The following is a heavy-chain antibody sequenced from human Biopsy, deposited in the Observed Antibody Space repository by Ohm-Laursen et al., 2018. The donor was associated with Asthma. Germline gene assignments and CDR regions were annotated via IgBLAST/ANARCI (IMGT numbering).Heavy chain of an antibody. V-gene: IGHV3-30*03. Sequence: SLRLSCAASGFAFRSYAMNWVRQAPGKGLEWVAVISYDGSITHYADSVKGRFTISRDNSKNTVYLYISSLRIEDTAVFYCGIVVAANPFQGDCWGQGTLVTVSS. CDR2: ISYDGSIT. J-gene: IGHJ4*02. CDR1: GFAFRSYA. D-gene: IGHD2-15*01. CDR3: GIVVAANPFQGDC.